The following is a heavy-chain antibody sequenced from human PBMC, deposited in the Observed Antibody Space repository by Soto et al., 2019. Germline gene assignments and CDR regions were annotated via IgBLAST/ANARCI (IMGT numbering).Heavy chain of an antibody. V-gene: IGHV3-30-3*01. D-gene: IGHD6-19*01. Sequence: QVQLVESGGGVIQPGRSLRLSCAASGFTFSSYAMHWVRQAPGKGLEWVAVISYDGSNKYYADSVKGRFTISRDNSKNTLYLQMNSLRAEDTAGYYCARAAAVAGISGYYYYGMDVWGQGTTVTVSS. J-gene: IGHJ6*02. CDR3: ARAAAVAGISGYYYYGMDV. CDR1: GFTFSSYA. CDR2: ISYDGSNK.